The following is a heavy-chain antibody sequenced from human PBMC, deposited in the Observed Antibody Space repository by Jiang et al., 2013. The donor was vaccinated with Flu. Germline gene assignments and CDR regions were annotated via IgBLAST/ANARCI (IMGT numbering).Heavy chain of an antibody. J-gene: IGHJ4*02. CDR3: AKAGYYGSGSQKGFDY. Sequence: VQLVESGGGLVQPGRSLRLSCAASGFTFDDYAMHWVRQAPGKGLEWVSGISWNSGSIGYADSVKGRFTISRDNAKNSLYLQMNSLRAEDTALYYCAKAGYYGSGSQKGFDYWGQGTLVTVSS. V-gene: IGHV3-9*01. CDR1: GFTFDDYA. CDR2: ISWNSGSI. D-gene: IGHD3-10*01.